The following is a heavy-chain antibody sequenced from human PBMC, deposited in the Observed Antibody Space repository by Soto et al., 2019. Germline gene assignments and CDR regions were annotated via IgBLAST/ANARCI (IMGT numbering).Heavy chain of an antibody. CDR3: ARQAATGTFLDY. CDR2: IYHSGST. V-gene: IGHV4-30-4*01. J-gene: IGHJ4*02. CDR1: GGSISSGDYY. D-gene: IGHD6-13*01. Sequence: SETLSLTCTVSGGSISSGDYYWSWIRQPPGKGLEWIGYIYHSGSTYYNPSFKSRVTISVDTSKNQFSLKLTSVTAADTAVYYCARQAATGTFLDYWGQGSLVTVSS.